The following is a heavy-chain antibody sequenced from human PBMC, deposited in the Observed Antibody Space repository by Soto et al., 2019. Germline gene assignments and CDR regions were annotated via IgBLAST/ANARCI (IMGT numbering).Heavy chain of an antibody. CDR1: GFTFSSYG. D-gene: IGHD3-10*01. CDR2: IWYDGSNK. Sequence: GGSLRLSCAASGFTFSSYGMHWVRQAPGKGLEWVAVIWYDGSNKYYADSVKGRFTISRDNSKNTLYLQMNSLRAEDTAVYYCARDWVTMVRGVIRGLWYGMDVWGQGTTVTVSS. CDR3: ARDWVTMVRGVIRGLWYGMDV. V-gene: IGHV3-33*01. J-gene: IGHJ6*02.